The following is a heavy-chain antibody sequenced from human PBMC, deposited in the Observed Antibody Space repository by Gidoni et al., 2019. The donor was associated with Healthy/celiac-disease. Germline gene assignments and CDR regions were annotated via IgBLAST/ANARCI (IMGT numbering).Heavy chain of an antibody. J-gene: IGHJ4*02. Sequence: QVQLVESGGGVVQPGRSLRLSCAASGFTFSSYAMQWVRQAPGKGLEWVAVISYDGSNKYYADSVKGRFTISRDNSKNTLYLQMNSLRAEDTAVYYCIQAIDSSGPFDYWGQGTLVTVSS. CDR1: GFTFSSYA. CDR3: IQAIDSSGPFDY. D-gene: IGHD3-22*01. CDR2: ISYDGSNK. V-gene: IGHV3-30-3*01.